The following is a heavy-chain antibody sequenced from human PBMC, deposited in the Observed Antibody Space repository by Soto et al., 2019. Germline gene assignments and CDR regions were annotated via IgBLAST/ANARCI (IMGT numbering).Heavy chain of an antibody. CDR3: AKVPPGAAVAGTDY. D-gene: IGHD6-19*01. V-gene: IGHV3-23*01. CDR1: GFTFSGSA. J-gene: IGHJ4*01. CDR2: ISGSGGST. Sequence: GGSLRLSCAASGFTFSGSAMHWVRQAPGKGLEWVSAISGSGGSTYYADSVKGRFTISRDNSKNTLYLQMNSLRAEDTAVYYCAKVPPGAAVAGTDYWGHGTLVTVSS.